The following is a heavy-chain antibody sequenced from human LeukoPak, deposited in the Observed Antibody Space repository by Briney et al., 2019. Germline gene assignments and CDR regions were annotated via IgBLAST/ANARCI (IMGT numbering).Heavy chain of an antibody. Sequence: SETLSLTCTVSGGSISSISYYWAWIRQPPGKGLEWIGSMYHSGSTYYNPSLKSRLTISVDTSKNQLSLKVSSVTAADTAVYHRARQAVAGRAIDYWGQGTLVTVSS. CDR1: GGSISSISYY. V-gene: IGHV4-39*01. D-gene: IGHD6-19*01. CDR3: ARQAVAGRAIDY. CDR2: MYHSGST. J-gene: IGHJ4*02.